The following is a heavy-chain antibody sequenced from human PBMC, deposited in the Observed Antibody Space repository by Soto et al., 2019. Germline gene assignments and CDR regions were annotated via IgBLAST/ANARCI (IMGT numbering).Heavy chain of an antibody. Sequence: GGSLRLSCAASGFTFSNACMNWVRQAPGKGLEWVGRIKSKALGGTTDFAAPVRGRFAITRDDSRNMVYMQMNNLNTEDTAVYYCTTDSYSPIVEVRFDYWGHGTLVTVSS. CDR3: TTDSYSPIVEVRFDY. CDR2: IKSKALGGTT. V-gene: IGHV3-15*07. CDR1: GFTFSNAC. J-gene: IGHJ4*01. D-gene: IGHD1-26*01.